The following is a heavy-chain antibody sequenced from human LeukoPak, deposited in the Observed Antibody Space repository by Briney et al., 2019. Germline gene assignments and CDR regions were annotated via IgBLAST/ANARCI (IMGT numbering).Heavy chain of an antibody. D-gene: IGHD3-10*01. CDR1: GGSISSYY. CDR2: IYYSGST. J-gene: IGHJ5*02. CDR3: ARDAYGSGSYYHPFDP. V-gene: IGHV4-59*01. Sequence: SETLSLTCTVSGGSISSYYWSWIRQPPGKGLEWIGYIYYSGSTNYNPSLKGRVTISVDTSKNQFSLKLSSVTAADTAVYYCARDAYGSGSYYHPFDPWGQGTLVTVSS.